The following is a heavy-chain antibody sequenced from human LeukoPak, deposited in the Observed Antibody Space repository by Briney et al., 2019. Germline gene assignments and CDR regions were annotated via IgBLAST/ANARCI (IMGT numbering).Heavy chain of an antibody. CDR3: ARDYTTAAVGTDY. V-gene: IGHV3-48*04. J-gene: IGHJ4*02. CDR1: GLTFSRYS. CDR2: ISSITGTK. D-gene: IGHD6-13*01. Sequence: SGGSLRLSCAASGLTFSRYSMNWVRQAPGTGLEWVSYISSITGTKYYADSVKGRFTISRGNAKNSLYLQMNSLRVEDTAVYYCARDYTTAAVGTDYWGQGTLVTVSS.